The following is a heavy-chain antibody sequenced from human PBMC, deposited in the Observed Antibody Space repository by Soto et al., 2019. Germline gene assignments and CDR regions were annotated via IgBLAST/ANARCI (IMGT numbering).Heavy chain of an antibody. V-gene: IGHV3-23*01. CDR3: AKDYYGSGSYYNRHYYYYYGMDV. J-gene: IGHJ6*02. Sequence: EVQLLESGGGLVQPGGSLRLSCAASGFTFSSYAMSWVRQAPGKGLEWVSAISGSGGSTYYADSVKARFTISRDNSKNTLYLQMNSLRAEDTAVYYCAKDYYGSGSYYNRHYYYYYGMDVWGQGTTVTVSS. D-gene: IGHD3-10*01. CDR1: GFTFSSYA. CDR2: ISGSGGST.